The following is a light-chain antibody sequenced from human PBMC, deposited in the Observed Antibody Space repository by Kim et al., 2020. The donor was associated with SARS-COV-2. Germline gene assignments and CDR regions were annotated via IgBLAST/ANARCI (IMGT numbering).Light chain of an antibody. V-gene: IGLV2-14*03. CDR3: SSYTIRSTFV. CDR2: DVS. Sequence: GQANTGSCTGNSSDVEANKYVCGYQERRDKAPKHMINDVSERPAGVSNRLSDSKSGNAAAQTISGLQDEDEADYYCSSYTIRSTFVLGTGTKVTV. CDR1: SSDVEANKY. J-gene: IGLJ1*01.